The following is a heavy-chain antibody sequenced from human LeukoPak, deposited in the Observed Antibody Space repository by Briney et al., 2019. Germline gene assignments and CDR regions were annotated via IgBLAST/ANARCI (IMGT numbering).Heavy chain of an antibody. Sequence: PGGSLRLSCAASGFTFSNYWMHWVRQAPGKGLVWVSRISTNGGATDYADSVRGRFTISRDNAKKSLYLQMNSLRAEDTAVYYCARDNGNKYYFDYWGQGTLVTASS. CDR3: ARDNGNKYYFDY. CDR2: ISTNGGAT. CDR1: GFTFSNYW. V-gene: IGHV3-74*01. J-gene: IGHJ4*02. D-gene: IGHD2-8*01.